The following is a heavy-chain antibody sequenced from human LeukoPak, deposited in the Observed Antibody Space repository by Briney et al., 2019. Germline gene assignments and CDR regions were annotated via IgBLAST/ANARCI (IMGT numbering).Heavy chain of an antibody. V-gene: IGHV3-7*03. CDR2: VNQDGSVR. D-gene: IGHD3-22*01. CDR3: AKGSSGYFFDL. Sequence: GGSLRLSCAASGFTFSHYWMSWVRQAPGKGLEWVANVNQDGSVRYHVDSVRGRFTNSRDNAKNSVSLQMNSLRAEDTALYYCAKGSSGYFFDLWGQGTLVTVSS. CDR1: GFTFSHYW. J-gene: IGHJ4*02.